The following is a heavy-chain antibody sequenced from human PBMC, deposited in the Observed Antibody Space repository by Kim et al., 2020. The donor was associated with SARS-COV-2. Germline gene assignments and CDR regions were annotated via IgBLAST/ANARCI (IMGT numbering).Heavy chain of an antibody. J-gene: IGHJ5*02. CDR3: ARRWFDP. CDR2: GTTT. Sequence: GTTTTYANSVKGRFTSTRDNAKNTLYLQMNTLTAEDTAVYYCARRWFDPWGQGTLVTVSS. V-gene: IGHV3-74*01.